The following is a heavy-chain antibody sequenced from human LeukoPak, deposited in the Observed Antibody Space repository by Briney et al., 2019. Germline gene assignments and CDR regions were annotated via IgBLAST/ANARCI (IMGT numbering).Heavy chain of an antibody. Sequence: SETLSLTCTVSGYSISSGYYWGWIRQPPGKGLEWIGSIYHSGSTYYNPSLKSRVTISVDTSKNQFSLKLSSVTAADTAVYYCARGRFYSSSSLFGYWGQGTLVTVSS. CDR2: IYHSGST. D-gene: IGHD6-6*01. V-gene: IGHV4-38-2*02. CDR3: ARGRFYSSSSLFGY. J-gene: IGHJ4*02. CDR1: GYSISSGYY.